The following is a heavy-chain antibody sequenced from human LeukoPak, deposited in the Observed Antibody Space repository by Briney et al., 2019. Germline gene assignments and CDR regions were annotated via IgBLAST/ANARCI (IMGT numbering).Heavy chain of an antibody. D-gene: IGHD1-26*01. CDR2: ISWNSVTI. Sequence: PGRSLRLSCKASGFIFNDYGLHWVRQAPGKGLEWVSTISWNSVTIHYADSVKGRFTISRDNAKNSLYLQMTSLRTEDTALYYCAKDRKSGSYSFDYWGQGTLVTVSS. V-gene: IGHV3-9*01. CDR3: AKDRKSGSYSFDY. CDR1: GFIFNDYG. J-gene: IGHJ4*02.